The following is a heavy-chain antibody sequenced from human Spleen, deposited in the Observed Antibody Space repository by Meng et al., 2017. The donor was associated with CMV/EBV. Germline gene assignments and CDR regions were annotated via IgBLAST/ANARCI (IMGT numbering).Heavy chain of an antibody. V-gene: IGHV3-21*01. D-gene: IGHD6-13*01. CDR3: ARDLSSSPGY. Sequence: GESLKISCVASGFTFSSYTMNWVRQAPGKGLEWVSFISSSSSYIHYADSVKGRFTISRDNAKNSLYLQMNSLRAEDTAVYYCARDLSSSPGYWGQGTLVTVSS. J-gene: IGHJ4*02. CDR2: ISSSSSYI. CDR1: GFTFSSYT.